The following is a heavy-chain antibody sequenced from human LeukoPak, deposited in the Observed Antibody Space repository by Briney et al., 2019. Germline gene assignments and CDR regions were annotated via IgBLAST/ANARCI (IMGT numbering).Heavy chain of an antibody. D-gene: IGHD3-10*01. CDR1: GFTFSSYW. Sequence: GGSLRLSCAASGFTFSSYWMSWVRQPPGKGLEWVANVKQDGSEKYSVDSVRGRFTISRDNAKNSVYLQMNSLRAEDTALYYCARLSAYYYGSQFYYYMDVWGKGTTVTAS. V-gene: IGHV3-7*01. CDR2: VKQDGSEK. J-gene: IGHJ6*03. CDR3: ARLSAYYYGSQFYYYMDV.